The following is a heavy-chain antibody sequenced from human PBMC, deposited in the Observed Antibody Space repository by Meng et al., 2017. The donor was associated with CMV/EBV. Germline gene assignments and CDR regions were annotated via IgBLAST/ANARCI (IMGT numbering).Heavy chain of an antibody. D-gene: IGHD3-3*01. CDR1: GFTFSSHA. V-gene: IGHV3-23*01. CDR2: ISGSGGST. CDR3: AKGGGVAHYYYYGMDV. J-gene: IGHJ6*02. Sequence: GESLKISCAASGFTFSSHAMSWVRQAPGKGLEWVSAISGSGGSTYYADSVKGRFTISRDNSKNTLYLQMNSLRAEDTAVYYCAKGGGVAHYYYYGMDVWGQGTTVTVSS.